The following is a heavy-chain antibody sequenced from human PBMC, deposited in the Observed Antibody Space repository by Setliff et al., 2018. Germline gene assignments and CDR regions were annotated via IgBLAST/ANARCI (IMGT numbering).Heavy chain of an antibody. CDR2: VYWDGDQ. J-gene: IGHJ4*02. D-gene: IGHD1-26*01. Sequence: GSGPTLVNPTQTLTLTCTFSGFSLNTTGEGVGWIRQPPGKALEWLALVYWDGDQRYSPSLKSRLRITKDASKNQVVLTMTNMGPVDTATYYCAHDGRWSTIPLDYWGQGTRVTVSS. CDR1: GFSLNTTGEG. CDR3: AHDGRWSTIPLDY. V-gene: IGHV2-5*02.